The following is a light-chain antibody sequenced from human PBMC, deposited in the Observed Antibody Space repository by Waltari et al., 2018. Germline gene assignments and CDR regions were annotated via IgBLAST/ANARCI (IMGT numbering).Light chain of an antibody. CDR3: QQYYSTPGT. J-gene: IGKJ2*02. Sequence: DIVMTQSPASLAVSLVGRASTNCKSSQTFFYCDNTNYLCWYQQRPGQPPPLLISCASTRESGVPDRFSGSGSGTDFTLTINGLQAEDVAIYYCQQYYSTPGTFGQGTKLEIK. V-gene: IGKV4-1*01. CDR1: QTFFYCDNTNY. CDR2: CAS.